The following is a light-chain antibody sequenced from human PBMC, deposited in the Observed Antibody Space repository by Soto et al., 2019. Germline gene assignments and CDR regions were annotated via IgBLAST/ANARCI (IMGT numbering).Light chain of an antibody. J-gene: IGLJ1*01. CDR1: SSNIGAGYD. CDR2: GNS. Sequence: QLVLTQPPSVSGAPGQRVTISCTGSSSNIGAGYDVHWYQQLPGTAPKLLIYGNSNRPSGVPDRFSGSKSGTSASLAITGLQAEDEADYYCQSYDSSLSARYVFGTGTKVTVL. V-gene: IGLV1-40*01. CDR3: QSYDSSLSARYV.